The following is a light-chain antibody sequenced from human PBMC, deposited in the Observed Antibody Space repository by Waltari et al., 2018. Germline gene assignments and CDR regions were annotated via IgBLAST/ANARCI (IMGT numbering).Light chain of an antibody. CDR3: QQIKNYPHLT. CDR1: QGINNY. Sequence: DIQFTQAPSFLSAFVGDRVTITCRASQGINNYLAWYQQKPRKAPKLLIQAISTLQTGVPSPFSGSGTGTEFALTINSLQPEDFATYYCQQIKNYPHLTFGGGTTVEIK. CDR2: AIS. J-gene: IGKJ4*01. V-gene: IGKV1-9*01.